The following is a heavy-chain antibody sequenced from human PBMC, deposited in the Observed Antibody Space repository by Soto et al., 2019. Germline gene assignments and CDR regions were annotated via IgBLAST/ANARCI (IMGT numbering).Heavy chain of an antibody. CDR3: ARDLTPYCSGGSCYPAPFDP. D-gene: IGHD2-15*01. Sequence: PGGSLRLSCAASGFTFSSYSMNWVRQAPGKGLEWVSSISSSSSYIYYADSVKGRFTISRDNAKNSLYLQMNSLRVEDTAVYYCARDLTPYCSGGSCYPAPFDPWGQGTLVTVSS. J-gene: IGHJ5*02. CDR2: ISSSSSYI. V-gene: IGHV3-21*01. CDR1: GFTFSSYS.